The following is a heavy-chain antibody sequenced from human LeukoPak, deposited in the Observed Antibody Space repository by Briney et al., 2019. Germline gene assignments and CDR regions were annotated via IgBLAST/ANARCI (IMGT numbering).Heavy chain of an antibody. CDR1: GGSISTYY. CDR3: ARLPVLRYFDWSTEMYYFDY. D-gene: IGHD3-9*01. Sequence: SETLSLTCTVSGGSISTYYWSWIRQPPGKGLEWIGYIYDSGSAYYNPSLKSRVTISLDTSKNQFSLKLSSVTAADTAVYYCARLPVLRYFDWSTEMYYFDYWGQGTLVTVSS. V-gene: IGHV4-59*08. CDR2: IYDSGSA. J-gene: IGHJ4*02.